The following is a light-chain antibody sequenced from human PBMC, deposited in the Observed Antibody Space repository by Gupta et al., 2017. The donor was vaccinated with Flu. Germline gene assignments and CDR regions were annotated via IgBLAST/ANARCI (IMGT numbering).Light chain of an antibody. V-gene: IGKV3D-15*01. Sequence: DIVLTQSPVTLYASPGERVTLSCRASQTVNRNLAWLQQRPGQSPRLIIEGGFNRATGIPARCSGRWSGTDFVLTISSLQSENFAVYFGQHYNNWPSFGGGTRVECK. CDR2: GGF. J-gene: IGKJ4*01. CDR3: QHYNNWPS. CDR1: QTVNRN.